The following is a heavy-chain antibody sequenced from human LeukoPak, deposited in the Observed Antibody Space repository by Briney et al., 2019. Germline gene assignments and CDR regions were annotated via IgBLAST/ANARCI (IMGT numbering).Heavy chain of an antibody. J-gene: IGHJ4*02. CDR2: IIPIFGTA. D-gene: IGHD3-22*01. Sequence: ASVKVSCTASGGTFSSYAISWVRQAPGQGLEWMGGIIPIFGTANYAQKFQSRVTITADESTSTAYMELSSLRSEDTAVYYCARARLSSGYATVIDYWGQGTLVTVSS. CDR1: GGTFSSYA. CDR3: ARARLSSGYATVIDY. V-gene: IGHV1-69*13.